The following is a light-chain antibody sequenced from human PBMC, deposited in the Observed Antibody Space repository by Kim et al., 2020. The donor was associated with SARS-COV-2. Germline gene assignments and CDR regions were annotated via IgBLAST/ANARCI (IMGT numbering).Light chain of an antibody. J-gene: IGKJ2*01. CDR3: HKYNSAPYT. CDR1: QGFGNY. V-gene: IGKV1-27*01. Sequence: SASLGDRVTITCRASQGFGNYLAWYQQKPGQVPKILISGASTLQPGVPARFSGSGSGTDFTLTISSLQPEDVATYYCHKYNSAPYTFGQGTKLEIK. CDR2: GAS.